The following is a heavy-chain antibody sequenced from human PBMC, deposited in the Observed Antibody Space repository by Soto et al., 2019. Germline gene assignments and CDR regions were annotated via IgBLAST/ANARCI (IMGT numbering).Heavy chain of an antibody. CDR3: AKDMEMTGSCTNGLCWTLDY. CDR2: ISGSGVST. V-gene: IGHV3-23*01. CDR1: GFTFSSYA. Sequence: EVQLLESGGGLVQPGGSLRLSCAASGFTFSSYAMSWVRQSPGKGLEWVSVISGSGVSTYYADSVKGRFTISRDKSKNTLYLQMNSLRAEDTAVYFCAKDMEMTGSCTNGLCWTLDYGGPGTLVTVSS. J-gene: IGHJ4*02. D-gene: IGHD2-8*01.